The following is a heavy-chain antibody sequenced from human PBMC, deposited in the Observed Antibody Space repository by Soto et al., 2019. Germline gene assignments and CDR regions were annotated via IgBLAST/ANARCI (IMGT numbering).Heavy chain of an antibody. CDR3: ARDISYCSGGSCYDSLGY. CDR1: GFTVSSNY. D-gene: IGHD2-15*01. CDR2: IWYDGSNK. Sequence: PGGSLRLSCAASGFTVSSNYMSWVRQAPGKGLEWVAVIWYDGSNKYYADSVKGRFTISRDNSKNTLYLQMNSLRAEDTAVYYCARDISYCSGGSCYDSLGYWGRGTLVTVSS. V-gene: IGHV3-33*08. J-gene: IGHJ4*02.